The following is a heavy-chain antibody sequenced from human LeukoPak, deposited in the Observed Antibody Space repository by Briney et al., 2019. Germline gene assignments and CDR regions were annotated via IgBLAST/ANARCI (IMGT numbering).Heavy chain of an antibody. J-gene: IGHJ4*02. D-gene: IGHD2-15*01. CDR1: GFPFSSYV. Sequence: GGSLRLSCAASGFPFSSYVMHWLRQAPGKGLEWVAVIWFDGGKIYYADSVKGRFTVSRDNSKNTLYLQMNSLRAEDTAVYHCARDFTNIRGGGYFDNWGQGTLVTVSS. V-gene: IGHV3-33*01. CDR2: IWFDGGKI. CDR3: ARDFTNIRGGGYFDN.